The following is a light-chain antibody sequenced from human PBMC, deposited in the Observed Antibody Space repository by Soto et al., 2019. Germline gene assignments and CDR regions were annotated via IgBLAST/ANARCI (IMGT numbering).Light chain of an antibody. CDR2: GAS. Sequence: EIVMTQSPATLSVSPGERATLSCRASQSVSSNLAWYQQKPGQAPRLLIYGASTRATGIPARFSGSGSGTDFTLTISRLEPEDFAVYYCQQYGSSPFGGGTKV. J-gene: IGKJ4*01. CDR3: QQYGSSP. CDR1: QSVSSN. V-gene: IGKV3-15*01.